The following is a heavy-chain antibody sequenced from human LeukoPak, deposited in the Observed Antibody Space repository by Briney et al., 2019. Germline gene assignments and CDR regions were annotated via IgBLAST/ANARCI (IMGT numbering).Heavy chain of an antibody. CDR1: GGSFSGYY. J-gene: IGHJ1*01. D-gene: IGHD2-15*01. Sequence: SETLSLTCAVYGGSFSGYYWSWIRQPPGKGLEWIGEINHSGSTNSNPSLKSRVTISVDTSKNQFSLKLSSVTAAETAVYYCARRLLGYCSGGSCYSGYFQHWGQGTLVTVSS. V-gene: IGHV4-34*01. CDR3: ARRLLGYCSGGSCYSGYFQH. CDR2: INHSGST.